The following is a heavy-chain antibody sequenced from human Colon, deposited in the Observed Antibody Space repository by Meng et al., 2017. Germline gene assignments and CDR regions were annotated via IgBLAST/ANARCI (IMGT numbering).Heavy chain of an antibody. Sequence: QVTWRGSGPGLVKPSETLSLACSVSGASVSVNSYWSWVRPPPGRGLEWIGQIDHRGSAYYRPSLNSRVTMSLDKSRNQFSLRLTSVTAADTAVYYCARHGGYYQDFWGQGTLVTVSS. CDR3: ARHGGYYQDF. CDR1: GASVSVNSY. CDR2: IDHRGSA. V-gene: IGHV4-4*02. J-gene: IGHJ4*02. D-gene: IGHD4-23*01.